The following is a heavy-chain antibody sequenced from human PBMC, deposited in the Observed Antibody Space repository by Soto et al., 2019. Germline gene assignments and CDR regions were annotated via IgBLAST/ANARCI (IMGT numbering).Heavy chain of an antibody. D-gene: IGHD3-3*01. Sequence: SGPTLVNPTQTLTLTCTFSGLSRIAIVVAVGWIRQAPRKAPEWLAFIFWDDDKRYSPSLENRLTITKDTSKNQVVLTMTNMDPVDTATYYCARIFDFWSGYYFSYWGRGTLVTVSS. V-gene: IGHV2-5*02. J-gene: IGHJ4*02. CDR3: ARIFDFWSGYYFSY. CDR1: GLSRIAIVVA. CDR2: IFWDDDK.